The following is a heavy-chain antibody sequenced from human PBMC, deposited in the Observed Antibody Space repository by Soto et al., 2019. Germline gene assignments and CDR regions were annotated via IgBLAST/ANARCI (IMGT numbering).Heavy chain of an antibody. CDR2: LSGYTGKT. Sequence: ASVKVSCKASGCNFISYGITEVRQAPGQGLEWMGWLSGYTGKTVYAHSVHDGVTMTTDATTGTAYMELRGLRSADTAIYYCARDVRYTSSPDSWFDPWG. V-gene: IGHV1-18*04. CDR3: ARDVRYTSSPDSWFDP. D-gene: IGHD6-6*01. J-gene: IGHJ5*02. CDR1: GCNFISYG.